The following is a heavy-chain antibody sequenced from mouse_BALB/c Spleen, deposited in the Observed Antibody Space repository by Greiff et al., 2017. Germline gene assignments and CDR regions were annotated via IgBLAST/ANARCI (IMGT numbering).Heavy chain of an antibody. D-gene: IGHD4-1*01. V-gene: IGHV8-8*01. CDR3: VNWNWYFDV. CDR1: GFSLSTSGMG. J-gene: IGHJ1*01. CDR2: IWWDDDK. Sequence: QVTLKESGPGILQPSQTLSLTCSFSGFSLSTSGMGVGWIRQPSGKGLEWLAHIWWDDDKRYNPALKSRLTISKDTSSNQVFLKIASVDTADTATYYCVNWNWYFDVWGAGTTVTVSS.